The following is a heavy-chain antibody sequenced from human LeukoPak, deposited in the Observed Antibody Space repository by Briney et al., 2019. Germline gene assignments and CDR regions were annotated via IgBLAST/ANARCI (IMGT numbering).Heavy chain of an antibody. D-gene: IGHD2-21*02. CDR2: ISGRDDTTYYTDSPEGST. Sequence: GGSLRLSCEASGFTFLNYAMSWVRQAPGKGLQWVSGISGRDDTTYYTDSPEGSTYYTNSAEGRFTISRDNSKNTVYLQIDSLGVEDTAVYYCAKCMSAAGVCLNFDSWGQGILVTVSS. V-gene: IGHV3-23*01. CDR3: AKCMSAAGVCLNFDS. J-gene: IGHJ4*02. CDR1: GFTFLNYA.